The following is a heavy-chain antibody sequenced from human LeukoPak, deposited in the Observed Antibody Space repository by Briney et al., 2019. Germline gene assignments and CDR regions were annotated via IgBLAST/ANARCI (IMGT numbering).Heavy chain of an antibody. D-gene: IGHD6-13*01. V-gene: IGHV3-66*01. J-gene: IGHJ1*01. Sequence: GGSLRLSCAASGFTVSSNYMSWVRQAPGKGLEWVSVIYSGGSTYYADSVKGRFTISRDNSKNTLYLQMNSLRAEDTAVYYCARGSSSWYSEYFQHWGQGTLVTVSS. CDR3: ARGSSSWYSEYFQH. CDR2: IYSGGST. CDR1: GFTVSSNY.